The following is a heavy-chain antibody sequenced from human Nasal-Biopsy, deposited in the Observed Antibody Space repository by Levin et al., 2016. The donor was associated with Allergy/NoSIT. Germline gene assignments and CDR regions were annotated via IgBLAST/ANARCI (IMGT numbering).Heavy chain of an antibody. D-gene: IGHD1-1*01. Sequence: GESLKISCEVSGFIFSNQGMHWVRRAPGKGPEWVANIFHDGSETKYAESVKGRFTISRDNSKNTLFLQLNNVRAEDTAVYHCASTWATTPPWYFDLWGRGTLVTVSS. V-gene: IGHV3-33*01. CDR1: GFIFSNQG. J-gene: IGHJ2*01. CDR3: ASTWATTPPWYFDL. CDR2: IFHDGSET.